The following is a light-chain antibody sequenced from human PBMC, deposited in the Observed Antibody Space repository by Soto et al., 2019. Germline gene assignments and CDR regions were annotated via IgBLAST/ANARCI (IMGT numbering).Light chain of an antibody. CDR1: QSVSSSY. CDR3: QQYGSSGT. V-gene: IGKV3-20*01. CDR2: GAS. J-gene: IGKJ1*01. Sequence: EIVFTQSPGTLSLSPVERATLSCRASQSVSSSYLAWYQQKPGQAPRLLIHGASSRATGIPDRFSGSGSGTDFTLTISRLEPEDFAVYYCQQYGSSGTFGQGSKVDIK.